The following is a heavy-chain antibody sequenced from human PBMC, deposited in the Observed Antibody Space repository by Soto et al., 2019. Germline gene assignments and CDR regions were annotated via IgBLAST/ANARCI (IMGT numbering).Heavy chain of an antibody. J-gene: IGHJ3*02. V-gene: IGHV4-34*01. CDR1: GGSFSGYY. CDR2: INHSGST. Sequence: SETLSLTCAVYGGSFSGYYWSWIRQPPGKGLEWIGEINHSGSTNYNPSLKSRVTISVDTSKNQFSLKLSSVTAADTAVYYCARAGTTGTTSTHDAFDIWGQGTRVTVSS. CDR3: ARAGTTGTTSTHDAFDI. D-gene: IGHD1-1*01.